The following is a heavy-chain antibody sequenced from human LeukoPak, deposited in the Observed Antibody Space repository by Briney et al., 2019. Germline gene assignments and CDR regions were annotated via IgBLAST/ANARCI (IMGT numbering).Heavy chain of an antibody. Sequence: ASVKVSCKASGYTFTGYYMHWVRQAPGQGLEWMGWINPNSGGTNFAQKFQGRVTMTRDTSISTAYMELSRLTSDDTAVYYCAREYYYDSSGYFDPWGQGTVVTVS. J-gene: IGHJ5*02. CDR2: INPNSGGT. V-gene: IGHV1-2*02. CDR1: GYTFTGYY. D-gene: IGHD3-22*01. CDR3: AREYYYDSSGYFDP.